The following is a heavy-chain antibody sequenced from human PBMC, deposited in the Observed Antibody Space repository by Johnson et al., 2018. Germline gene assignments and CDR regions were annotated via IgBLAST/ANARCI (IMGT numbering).Heavy chain of an antibody. J-gene: IGHJ3*02. CDR1: GFTFTKHA. Sequence: EVQLVESGGGLVHPGGSLRLSCAASGFTFTKHAMTWVRQAPGKGLEWVATISANGVYTYYPDSVKGRFTISRDNAKNSLSLQMNSLRDEDTAVYYCAKSGGAFPHKVGVAYDAFDIWGQGTMVTVSS. V-gene: IGHV3-23*04. D-gene: IGHD1-26*01. CDR2: ISANGVYT. CDR3: AKSGGAFPHKVGVAYDAFDI.